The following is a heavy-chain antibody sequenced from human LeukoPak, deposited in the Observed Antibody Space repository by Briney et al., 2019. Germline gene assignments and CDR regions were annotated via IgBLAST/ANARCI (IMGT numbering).Heavy chain of an antibody. Sequence: ASVKGSCKSSGYTFTNYAMHWVRQAPGQRLEWMGWINAGNGNTKYSQKFQGRVTITRDTSASTAYMELSSLRSEDTAVYYCAFGVRPVYYYYAMDVWGKGTTVTVSS. J-gene: IGHJ6*04. CDR1: GYTFTNYA. V-gene: IGHV1-3*01. CDR2: INAGNGNT. CDR3: AFGVRPVYYYYAMDV. D-gene: IGHD3-10*01.